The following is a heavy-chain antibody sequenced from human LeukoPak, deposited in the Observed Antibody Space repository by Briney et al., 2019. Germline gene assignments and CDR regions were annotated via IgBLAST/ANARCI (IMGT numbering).Heavy chain of an antibody. Sequence: PGGSLRLSCAASGFTFSSYSMNWVRQAPGKGLEWVSSISSSSSYIYYADSVKGRFTISRDNAKNSLYLQMNSLRAEDTAVYYCARVRESSGWYGHYYYMDVWGKGTTVTVSS. CDR2: ISSSSSYI. CDR3: ARVRESSGWYGHYYYMDV. D-gene: IGHD6-19*01. V-gene: IGHV3-21*01. J-gene: IGHJ6*03. CDR1: GFTFSSYS.